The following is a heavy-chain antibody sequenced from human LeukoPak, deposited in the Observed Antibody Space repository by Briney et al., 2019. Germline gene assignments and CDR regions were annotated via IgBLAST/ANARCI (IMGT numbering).Heavy chain of an antibody. V-gene: IGHV4-59*01. D-gene: IGHD6-13*01. CDR3: ARGVAAAGTHFDY. CDR1: GGSISSYY. J-gene: IGHJ4*02. Sequence: SETLSLTCTVSGGSISSYYWSWIRQPPGKGLEWIGHIYYSGSTNYNPSLKSRVTMSVDTSKNQFSLRLSSVTAADTAVYYCARGVAAAGTHFDYWGQGTLVTVSS. CDR2: IYYSGST.